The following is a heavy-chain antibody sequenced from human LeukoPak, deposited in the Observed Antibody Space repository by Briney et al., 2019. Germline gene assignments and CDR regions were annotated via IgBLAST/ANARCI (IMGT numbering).Heavy chain of an antibody. J-gene: IGHJ4*02. Sequence: GGSLRLSCAASGFTFSSHAMSWVRRAPGKGLEWVSGLIENGATTYYADSVKGRFTISRDNSRNTMYLQMNSLRAEDTAMYYCARGDDSGYYDYFDYWGQGALVTVSS. CDR1: GFTFSSHA. V-gene: IGHV3-23*01. CDR2: LIENGATT. D-gene: IGHD3-22*01. CDR3: ARGDDSGYYDYFDY.